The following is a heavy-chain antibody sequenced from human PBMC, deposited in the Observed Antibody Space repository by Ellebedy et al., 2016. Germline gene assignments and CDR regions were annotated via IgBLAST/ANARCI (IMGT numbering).Heavy chain of an antibody. CDR2: INHSGST. Sequence: GSLRPSXAVYGGSFSGYYWSWIRQPPGKGLEWIGEINHSGSTNYNLSLKSRVTISVDTSKNQFSLKLSSVTAADTAVYYCARVCSSTSCPYYYGMDVWGQGTTVTVSS. CDR1: GGSFSGYY. D-gene: IGHD2-2*01. V-gene: IGHV4-34*01. J-gene: IGHJ6*02. CDR3: ARVCSSTSCPYYYGMDV.